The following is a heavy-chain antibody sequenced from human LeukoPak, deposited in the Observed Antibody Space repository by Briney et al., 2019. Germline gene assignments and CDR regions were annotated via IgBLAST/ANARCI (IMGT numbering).Heavy chain of an antibody. V-gene: IGHV3-21*01. CDR2: ITSSSAYI. D-gene: IGHD2-21*01. Sequence: PGGSLRLSCAASGFTFSSYNMNWVRQAPGKGLEWVSSITSSSAYIYYADSVQGRFSISRDDAKNSLYLQMNSLRAEDTARYYCARDNGDVVAPLLDVWGKGTTVTISS. CDR1: GFTFSSYN. CDR3: ARDNGDVVAPLLDV. J-gene: IGHJ6*04.